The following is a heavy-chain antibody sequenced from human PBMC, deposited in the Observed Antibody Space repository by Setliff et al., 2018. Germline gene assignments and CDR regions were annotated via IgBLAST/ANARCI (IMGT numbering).Heavy chain of an antibody. Sequence: PSETLSLTCTVSGGSISDHFWSWIRQPPGKGLEWIGSIYYSGNTNYNPSLKSRVTISVGTSKNHFSLELSSVTAADTAVYYCASGGFGVYYFDYWGQGTLVTVSS. V-gene: IGHV4-59*11. CDR1: GGSISDHF. CDR2: IYYSGNT. D-gene: IGHD2-8*01. J-gene: IGHJ4*02. CDR3: ASGGFGVYYFDY.